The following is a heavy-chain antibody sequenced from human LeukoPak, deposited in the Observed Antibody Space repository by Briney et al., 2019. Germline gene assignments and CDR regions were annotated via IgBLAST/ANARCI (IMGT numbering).Heavy chain of an antibody. CDR3: ARGPYCSSTSCHYFYYGMDV. D-gene: IGHD2-2*01. CDR2: ISSSGSSI. CDR1: GFTFSGYI. Sequence: GGSLRLSCAASGFTFSGYIMNWVRQAPGKGLEWISYISSSGSSIDYADSVKGRFTISRDNAKNSLYLQMNSLRAEDTAVYYCARGPYCSSTSCHYFYYGMDVWGLGTTVTVSS. V-gene: IGHV3-48*01. J-gene: IGHJ6*02.